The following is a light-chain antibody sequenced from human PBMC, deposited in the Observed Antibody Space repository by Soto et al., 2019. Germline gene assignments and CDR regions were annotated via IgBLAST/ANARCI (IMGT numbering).Light chain of an antibody. Sequence: EIVMTQSPATLSVSPGERATLSCRASQSVSSNLAWYQQKPGQAPRLLIYGASTRATGIPARFSGSGSGTELTLTLSSLQPEDVAVYYCQQNQNWHSGGYPSAQRTELEIK. CDR2: GAS. J-gene: IGKJ2*01. CDR3: QQNQNWHSGGYP. V-gene: IGKV3-15*01. CDR1: QSVSSN.